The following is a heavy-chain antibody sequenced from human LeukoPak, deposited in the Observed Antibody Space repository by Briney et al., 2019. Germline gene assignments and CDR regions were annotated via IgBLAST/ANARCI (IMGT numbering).Heavy chain of an antibody. D-gene: IGHD2-15*01. V-gene: IGHV3-30*18. J-gene: IGHJ4*02. CDR1: GFTFSSYG. CDR3: AKKGGCSGGSCYSGYFDY. Sequence: GESLKISCAASGFTFSSYGMHWVRQAPGKGLEWVAVISYDGSNKYYADSVKGRFTISRDNSKNTLYLQMNSLRAEDTAVYYCAKKGGCSGGSCYSGYFDYWGQGTLVTVSS. CDR2: ISYDGSNK.